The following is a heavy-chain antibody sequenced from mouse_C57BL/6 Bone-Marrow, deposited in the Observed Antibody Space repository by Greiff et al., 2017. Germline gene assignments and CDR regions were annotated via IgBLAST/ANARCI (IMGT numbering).Heavy chain of an antibody. CDR1: GFTFSSYA. V-gene: IGHV5-9-1*02. CDR2: ISSGGDYI. Sequence: EVQLQESGEGLVKPGGSLKLSCAASGFTFSSYAMSWVRQTPEKRLEWVAYISSGGDYIYYADPVKGRFTISRDNARNTLYLQMSSLKSEDTAMYYCTRITTVVYYYAMDYWGQGTSVTVSS. D-gene: IGHD1-1*01. CDR3: TRITTVVYYYAMDY. J-gene: IGHJ4*01.